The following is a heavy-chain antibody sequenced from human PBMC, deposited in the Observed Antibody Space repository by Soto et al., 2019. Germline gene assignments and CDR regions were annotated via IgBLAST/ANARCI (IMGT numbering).Heavy chain of an antibody. D-gene: IGHD6-13*01. J-gene: IGHJ4*02. CDR3: ARDPLRYSSSWYYFDY. CDR1: GLTFSSYA. Sequence: GSLRLSGAGSGLTFSSYAMHWVRQAPGKGLEWVAVISYDGSNKYYADSVKGRFTISRDNSKNTLYLQMNSLRAEDTAVYYCARDPLRYSSSWYYFDYWGQGTLVTVSS. V-gene: IGHV3-30-3*01. CDR2: ISYDGSNK.